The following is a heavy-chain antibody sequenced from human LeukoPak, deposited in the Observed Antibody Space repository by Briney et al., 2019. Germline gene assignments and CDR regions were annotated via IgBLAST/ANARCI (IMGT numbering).Heavy chain of an antibody. CDR1: GFTFSSYG. V-gene: IGHV3-30*02. J-gene: IGHJ4*02. D-gene: IGHD2-15*01. Sequence: QSGGSLRLSCAASGFTFSSYGMHWVRQAPGKGLEWVAFIRYDGSNKYYADSVKGRFTISRDNSKNTLYLQMNSLRAEDTAVYYCAKPYCSGGSCYVVSAYYFDYWGQGTLVTVSS. CDR2: IRYDGSNK. CDR3: AKPYCSGGSCYVVSAYYFDY.